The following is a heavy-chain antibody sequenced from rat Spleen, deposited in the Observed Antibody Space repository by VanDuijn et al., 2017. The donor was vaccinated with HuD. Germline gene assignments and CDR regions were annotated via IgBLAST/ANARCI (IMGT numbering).Heavy chain of an antibody. CDR1: GFSLTSYH. J-gene: IGHJ3*01. D-gene: IGHD1-2*01. CDR3: ARSPIAAIYPGAY. CDR2: IQEGGST. V-gene: IGHV2-27*01. Sequence: QVQLKESGPGLVQPSQTLSLTCTVSGFSLTSYHVHWVRQPPGTGLEWWGRIQEGGSTDYNSAIKSRLSPIRYTSKSQVFLKMNSLQTEDTAMYFCARSPIAAIYPGAYWGQGTLVTVSS.